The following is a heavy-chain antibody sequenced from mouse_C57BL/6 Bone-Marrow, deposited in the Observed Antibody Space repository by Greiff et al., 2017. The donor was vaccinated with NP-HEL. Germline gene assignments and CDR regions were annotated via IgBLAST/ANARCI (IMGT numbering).Heavy chain of an antibody. Sequence: EVKLVESGGGLVKPGGSLKLSCAASGFTFSDYGMHWVRQAPEQGLEWVAYISSGSSTIYYADTVKGRFTISRDNAKNTLFLQMTSLRSEDTAMYYCARLLAYWGQGTLVTVSA. CDR3: ARLLAY. V-gene: IGHV5-17*01. J-gene: IGHJ3*01. CDR2: ISSGSSTI. CDR1: GFTFSDYG.